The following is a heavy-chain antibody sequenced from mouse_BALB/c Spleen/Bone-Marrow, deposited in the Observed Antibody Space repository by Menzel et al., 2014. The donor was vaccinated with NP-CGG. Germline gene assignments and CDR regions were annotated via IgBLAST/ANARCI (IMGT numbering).Heavy chain of an antibody. J-gene: IGHJ3*01. CDR2: IDPRTANT. V-gene: IGHV1-7*01. CDR1: DYTFTSYW. CDR3: ARYWDAY. Sequence: VQLQESGAELAKPGASVKMSCKVSDYTFTSYWIHWVKPRPGQGLEWIGYIDPRTANTEYSQKFKDKATLTADKSSSTAYMQLSSLTSEDSAVYYCARYWDAYWGQGTLVTVPA. D-gene: IGHD4-1*01.